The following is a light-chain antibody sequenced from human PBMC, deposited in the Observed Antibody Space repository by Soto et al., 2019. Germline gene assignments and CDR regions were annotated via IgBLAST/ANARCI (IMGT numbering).Light chain of an antibody. V-gene: IGLV2-14*03. CDR3: SSYTSSSTLSTYV. CDR1: SSDVGGYNY. Sequence: QSALTQPASVSGSPGQSITISCTGTSSDVGGYNYVSWYRHHPGKAPKLMIYDVSNRPSGVSNRFSGSKSGNTATLIISGLQAEDEADYYCSSYTSSSTLSTYVFGTGTKVTVL. CDR2: DVS. J-gene: IGLJ1*01.